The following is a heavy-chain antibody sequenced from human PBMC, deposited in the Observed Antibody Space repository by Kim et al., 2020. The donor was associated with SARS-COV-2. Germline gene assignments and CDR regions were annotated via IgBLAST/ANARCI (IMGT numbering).Heavy chain of an antibody. V-gene: IGHV4-4*07. Sequence: SETLSLTCTVSGGSISSYYCNWIRQPAGRGLEWIGRIYASGRTDYNPSLKSRVTMSVDTSKNQFSLRLSSVTAADTAVYYCARREGGSNYFDQWGQGTLVTVSS. CDR3: ARREGGSNYFDQ. CDR2: IYASGRT. CDR1: GGSISSYY. D-gene: IGHD1-26*01. J-gene: IGHJ4*02.